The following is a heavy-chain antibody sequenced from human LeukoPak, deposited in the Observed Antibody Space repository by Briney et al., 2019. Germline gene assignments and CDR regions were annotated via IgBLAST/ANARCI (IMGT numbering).Heavy chain of an antibody. CDR2: ISGSGGTT. CDR1: RLTFSSYF. D-gene: IGHD4-23*01. CDR3: AKDGSNPYYYYGMDV. Sequence: GGSLRLSCAASRLTFSSYFMSWVRQAPGKGLECVSVISGSGGTTYYAVSVKGRFTISRDNSKNTLYLQMSSLRPEDTAVYYCAKDGSNPYYYYGMDVWGQGTTVTVSS. V-gene: IGHV3-23*01. J-gene: IGHJ6*02.